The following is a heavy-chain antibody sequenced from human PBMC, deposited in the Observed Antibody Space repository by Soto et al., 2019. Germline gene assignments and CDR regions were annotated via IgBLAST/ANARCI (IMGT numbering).Heavy chain of an antibody. CDR2: IYPGDSDT. Sequence: RGESLKISCKGSGYNFTTFWIAWVRQMPGKGLECMGIIYPGDSDTRYSPSFPGQVTISADKSISTAYLQWSSLKASDTAMYYCARLPGGSHYSIGAFDIWGQGTMVTVSS. CDR3: ARLPGGSHYSIGAFDI. V-gene: IGHV5-51*01. CDR1: GYNFTTFW. D-gene: IGHD1-26*01. J-gene: IGHJ3*02.